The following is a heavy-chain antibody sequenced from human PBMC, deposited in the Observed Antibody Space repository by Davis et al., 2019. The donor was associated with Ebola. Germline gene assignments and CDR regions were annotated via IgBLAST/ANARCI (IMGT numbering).Heavy chain of an antibody. D-gene: IGHD1-26*01. CDR1: GFTFGAYG. J-gene: IGHJ4*02. CDR3: AKDYRGYYFDY. CDR2: ISYDGGDT. V-gene: IGHV3-30-3*01. Sequence: RGSLRLSCVASGFTFGAYGIHWVRQAPGKGLEWVTVISYDGGDTYYADSVKGRFTLSRDNSENTVYLQMNSLTIEDTAVYYCAKDYRGYYFDYWGQGTLVTVSS.